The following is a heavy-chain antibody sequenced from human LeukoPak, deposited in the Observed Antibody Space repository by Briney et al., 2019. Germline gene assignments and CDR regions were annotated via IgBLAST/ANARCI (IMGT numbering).Heavy chain of an antibody. V-gene: IGHV3-30*18. CDR3: AKGGGSKLKDAFDV. J-gene: IGHJ3*01. CDR1: GFTFSSYG. CDR2: ISYDGSNK. Sequence: GGSLRLSCAASGFTFSSYGMHWVRQAPGKGLEWVAVISYDGSNKYYADSVKGRFTISRDNSKNTLYLQMNSLRAEDTAVYYCAKGGGSKLKDAFDVWGQGTVVAVSA. D-gene: IGHD5-12*01.